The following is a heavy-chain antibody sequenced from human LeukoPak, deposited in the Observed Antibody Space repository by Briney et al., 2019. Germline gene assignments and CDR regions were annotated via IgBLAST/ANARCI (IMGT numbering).Heavy chain of an antibody. V-gene: IGHV3-23*01. CDR2: ISGSGGST. CDR3: AKGTERGGSYDPFFDY. J-gene: IGHJ4*02. Sequence: GGSLRLSCAASGFTFSSYAMSWVRQAPGKGLEWVSAISGSGGSTYYADSVKGRFTISRDNSKNTLYLQMNSLRAEDTAVYYCAKGTERGGSYDPFFDYWGQGALVTVSS. CDR1: GFTFSSYA. D-gene: IGHD1-26*01.